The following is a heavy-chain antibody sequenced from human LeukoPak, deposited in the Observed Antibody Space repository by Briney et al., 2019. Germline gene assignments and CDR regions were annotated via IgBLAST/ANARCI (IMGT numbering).Heavy chain of an antibody. CDR2: IKQDGSQE. CDR1: RFTLSTYW. CDR3: ARGVPYDSWSGPHYSDY. D-gene: IGHD3-3*01. J-gene: IGHJ4*02. Sequence: RGSLRLSCAASRFTLSTYWMSWVRQAPGKGLEWVAHIKQDGSQEYYVNSVKGRFTISRDSAKNSLYLQMNSLRAEDTAVYYCARGVPYDSWSGPHYSDYWGQGILVTVSS. V-gene: IGHV3-7*01.